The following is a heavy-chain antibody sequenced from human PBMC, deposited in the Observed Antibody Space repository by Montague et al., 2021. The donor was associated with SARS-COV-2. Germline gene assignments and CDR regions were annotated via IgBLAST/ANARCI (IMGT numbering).Heavy chain of an antibody. CDR3: VRKNYYGSGSFSTFDY. CDR2: ISGSGGNT. D-gene: IGHD3-10*01. Sequence: SLRLSCAASGYSFINYAMGWVRQAPGKGLEWVSVISGSGGNTYFXDSVRGRFTISRDNSKNTLYLQMNSLRAEDTAVYYCVRKNYYGSGSFSTFDYWGQGTLVTVSS. J-gene: IGHJ4*02. V-gene: IGHV3-23*01. CDR1: GYSFINYA.